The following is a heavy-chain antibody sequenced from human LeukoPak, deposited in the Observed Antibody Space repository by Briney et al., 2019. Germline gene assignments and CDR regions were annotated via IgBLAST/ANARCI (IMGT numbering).Heavy chain of an antibody. CDR1: GFTFNNYG. D-gene: IGHD3-9*01. Sequence: PGGSLRLSCAASGFTFNNYGMHWVRQAPGKGLEWMALIWYDGSNKYYADSVKGRFTISRDNSKNTLYLQMNSLRAEDTAVYYCSREYFDWSRNYYYGMDVWGQGITVTVSS. J-gene: IGHJ6*02. CDR2: IWYDGSNK. CDR3: SREYFDWSRNYYYGMDV. V-gene: IGHV3-33*01.